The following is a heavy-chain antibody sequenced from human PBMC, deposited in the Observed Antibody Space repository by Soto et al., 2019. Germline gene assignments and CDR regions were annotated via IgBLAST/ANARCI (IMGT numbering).Heavy chain of an antibody. D-gene: IGHD6-19*01. J-gene: IGHJ4*02. Sequence: GGSLRLSCAAPGFTFSNYAVSWVRQAPGKGLEWVSTINAGGGSTFYADSVKGRFTISRDNSKNTLYLEMNNLRTEDTAIFYCAKYSSSWYEDYWGQGTLVTVSS. CDR2: INAGGGST. V-gene: IGHV3-23*01. CDR1: GFTFSNYA. CDR3: AKYSSSWYEDY.